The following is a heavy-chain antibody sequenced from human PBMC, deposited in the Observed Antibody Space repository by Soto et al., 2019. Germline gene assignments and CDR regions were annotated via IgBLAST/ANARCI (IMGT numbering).Heavy chain of an antibody. CDR3: ARDTYYYGSGSSTGFEY. V-gene: IGHV4-59*01. D-gene: IGHD3-10*01. CDR1: GTSISTYY. J-gene: IGHJ4*02. Sequence: SETLSLTCTVSGTSISTYYWNWIRQPPGKGLEWIGYIYYSDNTSYNPSLKSRVTISVDTSKNQFSLKLSSVTAADTAVYYCARDTYYYGSGSSTGFEYWGQGTLVTVS. CDR2: IYYSDNT.